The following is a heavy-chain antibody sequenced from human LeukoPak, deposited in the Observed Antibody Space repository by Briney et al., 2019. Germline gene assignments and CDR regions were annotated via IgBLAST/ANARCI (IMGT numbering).Heavy chain of an antibody. CDR3: ASGRTEDKSDY. Sequence: PSETLSLTCTVSGGSISSYYWSWIRQPPGKGLEWIGYIYYSGSTNYNPSLKSRFTISVDTSKNQFSLKLSSVTAADTAVYYCASGRTEDKSDYWGQGTLVTVSS. J-gene: IGHJ4*02. CDR2: IYYSGST. D-gene: IGHD1-26*01. V-gene: IGHV4-59*01. CDR1: GGSISSYY.